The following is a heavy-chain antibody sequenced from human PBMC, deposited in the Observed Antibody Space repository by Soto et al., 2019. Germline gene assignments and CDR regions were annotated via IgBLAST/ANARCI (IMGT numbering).Heavy chain of an antibody. CDR3: GRVAGGNSWFDS. CDR2: INTDGSST. D-gene: IGHD3-16*01. Sequence: GGSLRLSCAASGFNLSSYWMNWVRQAPGKGLVWVSRINTDGSSTTYGDSVKGRFTISRDNAKNTLYLQMNSLRAEDTAVYYCGRVAGGNSWFDSWGQGTLVTVSS. J-gene: IGHJ5*01. CDR1: GFNLSSYW. V-gene: IGHV3-74*01.